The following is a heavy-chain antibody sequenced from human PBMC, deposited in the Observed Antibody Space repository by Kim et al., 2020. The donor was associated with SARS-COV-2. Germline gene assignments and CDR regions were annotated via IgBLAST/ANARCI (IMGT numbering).Heavy chain of an antibody. D-gene: IGHD4-4*01. CDR2: ISWNSGSR. CDR1: GFTFRDYA. J-gene: IGHJ4*02. V-gene: IGHV3-9*01. Sequence: GGSLRLSCAASGFTFRDYAMHWVRQAPGKGLEWVSGISWNSGSRVYAESVKGRFTISRDNAKSSLYLQMNSLRAADTALYYCVKEPNSRLQPYYFDYWGQGTLVTVSS. CDR3: VKEPNSRLQPYYFDY.